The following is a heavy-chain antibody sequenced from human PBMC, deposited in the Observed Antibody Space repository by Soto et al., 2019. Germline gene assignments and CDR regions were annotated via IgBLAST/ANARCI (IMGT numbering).Heavy chain of an antibody. CDR1: GFTFSDYA. V-gene: IGHV3-23*01. J-gene: IGHJ4*02. Sequence: EVQLLESGGGFVQPGGSLRLSCAASGFTFSDYAMTWVRQAPGEGLEWVSATTSSGSSTYYAESVKGRFTISRDNSKSTLYLQMNSLRAEDTATYYCAKGAEGYVVSSLDYWGPGTLVTVSS. CDR3: AKGAEGYVVSSLDY. CDR2: TTSSGSST. D-gene: IGHD5-12*01.